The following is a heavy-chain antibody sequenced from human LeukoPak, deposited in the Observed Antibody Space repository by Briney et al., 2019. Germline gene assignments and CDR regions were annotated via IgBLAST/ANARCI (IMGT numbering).Heavy chain of an antibody. Sequence: PSETLSLTCNVSGGSISSSSYYWGWIRQPPGQGLEWIGNIYYSGTTSYNPSLKSRVTIFVGMSKNQFSLKLTSVTAADTAVYYCARRHFGSSLRDYWGQGTLVTVSS. J-gene: IGHJ4*02. D-gene: IGHD6-6*01. CDR3: ARRHFGSSLRDY. CDR1: GGSISSSSYY. CDR2: IYYSGTT. V-gene: IGHV4-39*01.